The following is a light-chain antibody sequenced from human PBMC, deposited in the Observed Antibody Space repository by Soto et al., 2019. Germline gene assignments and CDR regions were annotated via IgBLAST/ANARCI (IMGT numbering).Light chain of an antibody. V-gene: IGKV3-11*01. Sequence: EIVLTHSPATLSLSPGERATLSCRASQSVSSYLAWYQQKPGQAPRLLIYDASNRATGIPARFSGSGSGTDFTLTISSLEPEDFAVYYCQQRSNRLTFGGGTKVDIK. J-gene: IGKJ4*01. CDR2: DAS. CDR1: QSVSSY. CDR3: QQRSNRLT.